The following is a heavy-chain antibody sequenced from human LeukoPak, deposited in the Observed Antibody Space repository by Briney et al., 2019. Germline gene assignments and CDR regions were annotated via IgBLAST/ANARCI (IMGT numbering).Heavy chain of an antibody. V-gene: IGHV3-64D*06. CDR1: GFAFSAYA. CDR2: ISPTGDST. J-gene: IGHJ4*02. Sequence: PGGSLRLSCSASGFAFSAYAMHWVRQAPGKGLHYVSAISPTGDSTYYADSVKGRFSISRDNSKNTLYLQVSSLRPEDTAVYYCVPKGTEGYWGQGTLVTVSS. CDR3: VPKGTEGY.